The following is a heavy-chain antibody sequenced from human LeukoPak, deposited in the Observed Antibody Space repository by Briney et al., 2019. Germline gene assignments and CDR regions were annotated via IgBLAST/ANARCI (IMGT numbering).Heavy chain of an antibody. CDR1: GYTFTGYY. D-gene: IGHD3-22*01. CDR3: ARDPPSDSRFDP. CDR2: INPNSGGT. Sequence: ASVKVSCKASGYTFTGYYMHWVRQAPGQGLEWMAWINPNSGGTNYAQKFQDRVTMTRDTSISTAYMELSRLRSDDTAVYYCARDPPSDSRFDPWGQGTLVTVSS. J-gene: IGHJ5*02. V-gene: IGHV1-2*02.